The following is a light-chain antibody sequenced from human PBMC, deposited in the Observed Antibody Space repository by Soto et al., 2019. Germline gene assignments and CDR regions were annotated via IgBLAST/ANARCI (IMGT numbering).Light chain of an antibody. CDR1: SSDGSGYGY. Sequence: QSVLTPPPSASGSPGQSVTISCTRTSSDGSGYGYVCWYQQHPGKAPKLMIYEVTIRASGVSDRFSGSKSGNAASLTVSGLQAEDEADYYCSSYTGGNPSDVFGTGTKVTVL. J-gene: IGLJ1*01. V-gene: IGLV2-8*01. CDR3: SSYTGGNPSDV. CDR2: EVT.